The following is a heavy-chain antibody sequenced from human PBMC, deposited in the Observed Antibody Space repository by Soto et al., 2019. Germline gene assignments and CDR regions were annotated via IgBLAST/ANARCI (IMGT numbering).Heavy chain of an antibody. CDR3: ARAGSWDTPFDY. CDR1: GGSISSGGYS. J-gene: IGHJ4*02. Sequence: PSETLSLTCTVSGGSISSGGYSWSWIRQPPGKGLEWIGYIYHSGSTYYNPSLKSRVTISVDRSKNQFSLKLSSVTAADTAVYYCARAGSWDTPFDYWGQGTLVTVSS. CDR2: IYHSGST. D-gene: IGHD6-13*01. V-gene: IGHV4-30-2*01.